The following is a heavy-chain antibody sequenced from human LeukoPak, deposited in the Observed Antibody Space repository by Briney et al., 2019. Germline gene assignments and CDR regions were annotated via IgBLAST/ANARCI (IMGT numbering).Heavy chain of an antibody. CDR3: ARQRRYYDFWSGPGWFDP. CDR1: GDSISDYY. D-gene: IGHD3-3*01. J-gene: IGHJ5*02. CDR2: INHSGST. Sequence: SETLSLTCTVSGDSISDYYWSWIRQPPGKGLEWIGEINHSGSTNYNPSLKSRVTISVDTSKNQFSLKLSSVTAADTAVYYCARQRRYYDFWSGPGWFDPWGQGTLVTVSS. V-gene: IGHV4-34*01.